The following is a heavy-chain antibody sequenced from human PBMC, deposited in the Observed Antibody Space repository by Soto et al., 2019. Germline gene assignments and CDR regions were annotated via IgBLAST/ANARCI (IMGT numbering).Heavy chain of an antibody. V-gene: IGHV1-69*02. CDR1: GGTFSRYT. CDR3: ASHFTGVLVLGTPPPGGDNSGGDV. J-gene: IGHJ6*02. CDR2: IIPILDIP. Sequence: QVQLVQSGAEVKKPGSSVKVSCKASGGTFSRYTFTWVRQAPGQGLEWMGRIIPILDIPNYAQNFQGRVTITAEKSTSTAYRELSSLTSADTAVYYCASHFTGVLVLGTPPPGGDNSGGDVGGQGTTVTVSS. D-gene: IGHD2-8*02.